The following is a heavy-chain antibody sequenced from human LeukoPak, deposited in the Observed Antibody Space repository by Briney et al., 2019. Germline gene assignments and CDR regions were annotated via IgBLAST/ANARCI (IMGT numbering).Heavy chain of an antibody. D-gene: IGHD1-7*01. CDR1: GFTFSDYA. J-gene: IGHJ5*02. CDR3: ARAITATTTFATTTKRYNWFDP. Sequence: GGSLRLSCAASGFTFSDYAMHWVRQAPGKGLEWVAIISYDGSKKYYADSVKGRFTISRDNSKNTLSLQLSSLRAEDTSVYYCARAITATTTFATTTKRYNWFDPRGQGTLVTVSS. CDR2: ISYDGSKK. V-gene: IGHV3-30*15.